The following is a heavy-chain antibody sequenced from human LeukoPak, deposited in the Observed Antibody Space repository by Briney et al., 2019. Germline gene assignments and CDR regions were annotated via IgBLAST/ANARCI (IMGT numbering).Heavy chain of an antibody. CDR2: IYSGGST. J-gene: IGHJ6*02. CDR3: ARDLYCGGDFFPYYYYGMDV. Sequence: GGSLRLSCAASGFTVSSNYMSWVRQAPGKGLEWVSVIYSGGSTYYADSVKGRFTISRDNSKNTLYLQMSSLRAEDTAVYYCARDLYCGGDFFPYYYYGMDVWGQGTTVTVSS. D-gene: IGHD2-21*02. V-gene: IGHV3-53*01. CDR1: GFTVSSNY.